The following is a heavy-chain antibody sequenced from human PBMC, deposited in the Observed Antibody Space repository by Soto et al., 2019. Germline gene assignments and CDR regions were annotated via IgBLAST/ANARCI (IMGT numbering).Heavy chain of an antibody. D-gene: IGHD2-21*02. CDR2: IDPSDSYK. Sequence: GESLKISCKGSGYSFTSYCINWVRQMPGKGLEWMVRIDPSDSYKNYSPSFEGHVTISADKSINTASLQGSSLKASDTAMYYCARAASTGAYGGDTWGKGTMFTV. CDR1: GYSFTSYC. J-gene: IGHJ3*01. CDR3: ARAASTGAYGGDT. V-gene: IGHV5-10-1*01.